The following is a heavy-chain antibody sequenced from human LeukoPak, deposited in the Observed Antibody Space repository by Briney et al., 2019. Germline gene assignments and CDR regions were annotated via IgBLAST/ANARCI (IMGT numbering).Heavy chain of an antibody. Sequence: GGSLRLSCAASGFTFSSYSMNWVRQAPGKGLEWVSAISGSGGSTYYADSVKGRFTISRDNSKNTLYLQMNSLRAEDTAVYYCAKDHGSSSSIYYFDYWGQGTLVTVSS. CDR2: ISGSGGST. D-gene: IGHD6-13*01. CDR1: GFTFSSYS. J-gene: IGHJ4*02. CDR3: AKDHGSSSSIYYFDY. V-gene: IGHV3-23*01.